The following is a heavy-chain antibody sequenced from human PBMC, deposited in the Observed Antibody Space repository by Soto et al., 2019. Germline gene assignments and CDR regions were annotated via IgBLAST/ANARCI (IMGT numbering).Heavy chain of an antibody. Sequence: GGSLRLSCAASGFTFSGSAVHWVRQASGKGLEWVGRIRSKTNGSATDYAASVKGRFTISRDDSNNTPYLHMNSLKTEDTALYXCTSPEKVADTVFLNDLWGQGTLVTVSS. V-gene: IGHV3-73*01. J-gene: IGHJ4*02. CDR3: TSPEKVADTVFLNDL. CDR2: IRSKTNGSAT. CDR1: GFTFSGSA.